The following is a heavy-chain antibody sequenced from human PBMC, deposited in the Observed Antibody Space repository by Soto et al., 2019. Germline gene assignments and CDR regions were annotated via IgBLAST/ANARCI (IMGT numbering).Heavy chain of an antibody. CDR1: GGSFSGYY. D-gene: IGHD6-13*01. CDR2: INHSGST. V-gene: IGHV4-34*01. J-gene: IGHJ6*02. CDR3: ARGTRGPGAAAGYYYYYGMDV. Sequence: SETLSLTCAVYGGSFSGYYWSWIRQPPGKGLEWIGEINHSGSTNYNPSLKSRVTISVDTSKNQFSLKLSSVTAADTAVYYCARGTRGPGAAAGYYYYYGMDVWGQGTTVTVSS.